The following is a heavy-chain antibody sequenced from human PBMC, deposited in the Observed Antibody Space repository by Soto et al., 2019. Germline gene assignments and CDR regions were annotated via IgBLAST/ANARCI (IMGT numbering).Heavy chain of an antibody. CDR3: TGYSGSYYDWYTHFDY. V-gene: IGHV3-15*07. Sequence: GGSLRLSCAASGFTFSNAWMNWVRQAPGKGLEWVGRIKSKTDGGTTDYAAPVKGRFTISRDDSKNTLYLQMNSLKTEDTAVYYCTGYSGSYYDWYTHFDYWGQGTLVTVSS. J-gene: IGHJ4*02. D-gene: IGHD1-26*01. CDR1: GFTFSNAW. CDR2: IKSKTDGGTT.